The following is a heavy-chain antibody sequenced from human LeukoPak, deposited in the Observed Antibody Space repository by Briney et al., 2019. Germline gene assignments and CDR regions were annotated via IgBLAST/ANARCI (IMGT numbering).Heavy chain of an antibody. Sequence: GASVKVSCKASLGTFSSYTISWVRQAPGQEREWMGRIIPILWIANYAQKFQGRVTISADKSTSTAYMELSSLRSEDTAVYYCAARGYSGYGAVVYWGQGTLVTVPS. J-gene: IGHJ4*02. CDR1: LGTFSSYT. D-gene: IGHD5-12*01. CDR3: AARGYSGYGAVVY. V-gene: IGHV1-69*02. CDR2: IIPILWIA.